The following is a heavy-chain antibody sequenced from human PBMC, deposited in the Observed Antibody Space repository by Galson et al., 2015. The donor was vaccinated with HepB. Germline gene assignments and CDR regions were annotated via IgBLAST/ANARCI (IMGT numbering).Heavy chain of an antibody. CDR3: ASVPIFGVVIISAPDY. CDR2: INPNSGGT. J-gene: IGHJ4*02. V-gene: IGHV1-2*06. CDR1: GYTFTGYY. Sequence: SVKVSCKASGYTFTGYYMHWVRQAPGQGLEWMGRINPNSGGTNYAQKFQGSVTMTSDTSISTAYMELSRLRSDDTAVYCCASVPIFGVVIISAPDYWGQGTLVPVSS. D-gene: IGHD3-3*01.